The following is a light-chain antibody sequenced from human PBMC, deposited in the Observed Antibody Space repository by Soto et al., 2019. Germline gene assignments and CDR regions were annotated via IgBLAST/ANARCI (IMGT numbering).Light chain of an antibody. V-gene: IGLV2-14*01. Sequence: QSALTQPASVSGSPGQSITISCTGSNNDLGYYNYVSWYQQHPNRAPKVIIFEVNRRPSGVSDRFFGSKFGNTASLTISDLRPEDEADYYCASYTSGSTRVVLGGGTKLTVL. J-gene: IGLJ3*02. CDR2: EVN. CDR3: ASYTSGSTRVV. CDR1: NNDLGYYNY.